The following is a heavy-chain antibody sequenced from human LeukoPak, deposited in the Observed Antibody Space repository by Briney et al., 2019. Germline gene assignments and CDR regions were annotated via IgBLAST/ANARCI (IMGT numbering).Heavy chain of an antibody. J-gene: IGHJ4*02. CDR3: ARASSGWLDD. CDR1: GGSISSDY. V-gene: IGHV4-59*01. CDR2: IYYSGST. D-gene: IGHD6-19*01. Sequence: SKTRSLICTVSGGSISSDYWSWIRQPPGKGLEWIGYIYYSGSTNYNPSLKSRVTISVHTSKNQFSLKLSSVTAADTAVYYCARASSGWLDDWGQGTLVTVSS.